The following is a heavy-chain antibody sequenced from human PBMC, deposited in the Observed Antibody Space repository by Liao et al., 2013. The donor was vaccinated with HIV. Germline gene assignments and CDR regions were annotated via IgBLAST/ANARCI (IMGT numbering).Heavy chain of an antibody. V-gene: IGHV4-59*01. CDR2: IYYSGST. CDR1: GGSISSYY. D-gene: IGHD5-18*01. Sequence: QVQLQESGPGLVKPSETLSLTCTVSGGSISSYYWSWIRQPPGKGLEWIGYIYYSGSTNYNPSLKSRVTISVDTSKNQFSLKLSSVTAADTAVYYCARWDTAMAHPYMDVWGKGTTVTVSS. J-gene: IGHJ6*03. CDR3: ARWDTAMAHPYMDV.